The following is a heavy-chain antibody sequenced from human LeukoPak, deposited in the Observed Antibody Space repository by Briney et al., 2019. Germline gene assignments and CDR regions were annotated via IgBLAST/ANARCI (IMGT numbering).Heavy chain of an antibody. J-gene: IGHJ3*02. D-gene: IGHD6-19*01. CDR1: GFTFTTFA. CDR3: ARYMSSGWPLDSFDI. V-gene: IGHV1-18*04. CDR2: ISAYNGNT. Sequence: ASVKVSCKASGFTFTTFAFGWVRQAPGQGLEWMGWISAYNGNTNYAQNLQGRVTMTTDTSTTTVYMELRSLGSDDTAVYYCARYMSSGWPLDSFDIWGQGTMVTVSS.